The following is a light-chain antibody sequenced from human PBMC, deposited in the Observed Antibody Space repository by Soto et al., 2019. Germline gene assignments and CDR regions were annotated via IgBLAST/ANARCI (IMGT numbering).Light chain of an antibody. J-gene: IGKJ3*01. CDR3: QQYGSAPFT. CDR1: QSISSH. Sequence: EIVMTQSPATLSVSPGERATLSCRASQSISSHLAWYRQKPGQTPRLLIYDASSRATGIPDRISGSGSGTDFTLTISRLEPEDFAVYYCQQYGSAPFTFGPGTKVDIK. V-gene: IGKV3-20*01. CDR2: DAS.